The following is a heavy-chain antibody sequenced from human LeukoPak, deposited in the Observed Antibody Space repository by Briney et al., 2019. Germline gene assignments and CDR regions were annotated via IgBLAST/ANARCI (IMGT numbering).Heavy chain of an antibody. CDR2: IKRDGSEK. CDR1: GFTFSSYW. D-gene: IGHD6-19*01. CDR3: ARDHGWQSFDL. J-gene: IGHJ3*01. Sequence: GGSLRLSCAASGFTFSSYWMTWVRQAPGRGLEWVASIKRDGSEKNYVDSVKGRFTISRDNGKNSLYLQMNCLRVEDTAVYYCARDHGWQSFDLWGQGTMLTVSS. V-gene: IGHV3-7*04.